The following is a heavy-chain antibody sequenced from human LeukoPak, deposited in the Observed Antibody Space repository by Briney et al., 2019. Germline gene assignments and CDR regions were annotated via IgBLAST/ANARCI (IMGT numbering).Heavy chain of an antibody. J-gene: IGHJ4*02. V-gene: IGHV3-20*04. Sequence: GGSLRLSCAASGFTFNDYGMSWVRQAPGKGLEWVSGINWNGGSTTYADSVKGRFTISRDNAENSLYLQMNSLRAEDTAWYYCARAAGYCTNAVCWTGFDYWGQGTLVTVSS. D-gene: IGHD2-8*01. CDR2: INWNGGST. CDR3: ARAAGYCTNAVCWTGFDY. CDR1: GFTFNDYG.